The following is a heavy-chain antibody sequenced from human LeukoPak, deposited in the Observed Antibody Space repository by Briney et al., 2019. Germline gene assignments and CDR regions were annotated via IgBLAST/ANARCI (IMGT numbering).Heavy chain of an antibody. CDR2: ISDGGGAT. J-gene: IGHJ4*02. CDR1: GFTFSSYA. Sequence: GGSLRLSCAATGFTFSSYAMTWVRQAPGKGLEWVSGISDGGGATYYADSVKGRFTLSRDNSKNTLYLQMNSLRADDTAVYYCAGAFSGWSPKFWGQGTLVTVSS. CDR3: AGAFSGWSPKF. V-gene: IGHV3-23*01. D-gene: IGHD6-19*01.